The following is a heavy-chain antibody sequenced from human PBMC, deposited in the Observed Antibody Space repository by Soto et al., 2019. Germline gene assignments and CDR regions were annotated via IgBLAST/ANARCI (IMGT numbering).Heavy chain of an antibody. CDR2: IYYSGST. D-gene: IGHD5-18*01. Sequence: SETLSLPCSVSGGSINSYYGSWIRQPPGKGLEWIGYIYYSGSTTYNPSLKSRVTISVDTSKNQFSLNLNSVTAADTAVYYCERVWHRSHTAWSDLWGQGTLVTVSS. J-gene: IGHJ5*02. CDR3: ERVWHRSHTAWSDL. V-gene: IGHV4-59*01. CDR1: GGSINSYY.